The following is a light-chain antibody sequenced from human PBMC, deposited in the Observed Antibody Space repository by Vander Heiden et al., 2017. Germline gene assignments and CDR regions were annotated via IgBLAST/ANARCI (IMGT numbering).Light chain of an antibody. CDR3: QQDDTTPHT. J-gene: IGKJ2*01. Sequence: DIVMTQSPDSLAVSLGERATINCKSSQSVLHSSNNKNYLAWYQQKPGQPPKLLIYWASTRESGVPDRFSGSGSGTDFTRAISSLQAEDVAVYYCQQDDTTPHTFGQGTKMEIK. CDR2: WAS. CDR1: QSVLHSSNNKNY. V-gene: IGKV4-1*01.